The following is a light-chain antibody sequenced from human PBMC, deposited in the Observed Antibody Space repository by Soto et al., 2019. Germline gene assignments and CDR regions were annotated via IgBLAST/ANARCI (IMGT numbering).Light chain of an antibody. Sequence: QSALTQPPSASGSRGQSVTISCTGTSSDVGGYNYVSWYQQHPGKAPKLMIYEVSKRPSGVPDRFSGSKSGNTASLTVSGLKPEDEDDYYCSSYAGSNNLGVFGGGTKLTVL. CDR2: EVS. CDR3: SSYAGSNNLGV. CDR1: SSDVGGYNY. V-gene: IGLV2-8*01. J-gene: IGLJ3*02.